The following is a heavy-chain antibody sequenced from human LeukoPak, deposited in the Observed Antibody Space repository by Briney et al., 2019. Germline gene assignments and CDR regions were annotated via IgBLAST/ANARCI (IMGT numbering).Heavy chain of an antibody. CDR1: GFTFSSYA. CDR2: ISGSGGST. V-gene: IGHV3-23*01. J-gene: IGHJ4*02. D-gene: IGHD6-13*01. Sequence: GGSLRLSCAASGFTFSSYAMSWVRQAPGKGLEWVSAISGSGGSTYYADSVKGRFTISRDNSKNTLYLQMNSLRAEDTAVYYCAKGRASGYSSSWYSFDYWGQGTLVTVSS. CDR3: AKGRASGYSSSWYSFDY.